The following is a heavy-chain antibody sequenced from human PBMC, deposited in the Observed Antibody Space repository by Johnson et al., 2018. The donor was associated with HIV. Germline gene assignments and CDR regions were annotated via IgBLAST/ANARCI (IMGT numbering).Heavy chain of an antibody. Sequence: VQLVESGGGLVQPGRSLRLSCAASGFTFYDYAMHWVRQVPGKGLEWVSGISWNSGSIGYADSVKARFTISRDDARNTLYLQMNSLRVEDTALYYCAKDGDDGDEADGTKGAFDIWGQGTMVTVSS. CDR1: GFTFYDYA. CDR2: ISWNSGSI. CDR3: AKDGDDGDEADGTKGAFDI. V-gene: IGHV3-9*01. D-gene: IGHD2-2*01. J-gene: IGHJ3*02.